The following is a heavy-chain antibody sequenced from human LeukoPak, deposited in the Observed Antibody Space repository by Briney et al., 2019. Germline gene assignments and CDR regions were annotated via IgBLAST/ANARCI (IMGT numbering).Heavy chain of an antibody. CDR1: GGSISSYY. CDR2: IYYTGST. V-gene: IGHV4-59*08. J-gene: IGHJ4*02. D-gene: IGHD6-6*01. CDR3: ARQASYSSWNY. Sequence: SETLSLTCTVSGGSISSYYWSWIRQPPGKGLEWIGFIYYTGSTNYNPSLKSRVTISVDTSKNQFSLKLSSVTAADKAVYYCARQASYSSWNYWGQGTLVTVSS.